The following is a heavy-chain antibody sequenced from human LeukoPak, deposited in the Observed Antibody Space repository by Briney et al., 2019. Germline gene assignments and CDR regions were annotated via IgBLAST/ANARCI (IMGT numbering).Heavy chain of an antibody. J-gene: IGHJ6*03. V-gene: IGHV1-69*05. CDR1: GGTFSSYI. CDR3: GRVGSGTYIDNFYMDV. D-gene: IGHD1-1*01. CDR2: LIPVFHTP. Sequence: LVNVSCKASGGTFSSYIISWVRQAPGQGLEWMGRLIPVFHTPKYAQKFQGRVTITTDASTNTAYMELSSLRSEDTAVYYCGRVGSGTYIDNFYMDVWGKGTTVIVSS.